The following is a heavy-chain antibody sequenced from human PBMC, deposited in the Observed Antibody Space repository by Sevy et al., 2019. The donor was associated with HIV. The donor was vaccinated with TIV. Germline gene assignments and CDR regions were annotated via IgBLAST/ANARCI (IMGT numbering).Heavy chain of an antibody. D-gene: IGHD2-21*01. Sequence: GGSLRLSCEASGFTLSSYTMNWVRQSPEKGLEWVATFDRTDITHYADPVKGRFIISRDTAKNSLFLQMNSLRDDDTAMYCWVRDESAIASHFDYWGRGTLVTVSS. CDR2: FDRTDIT. V-gene: IGHV3-48*02. J-gene: IGHJ4*02. CDR1: GFTLSSYT. CDR3: VRDESAIASHFDY.